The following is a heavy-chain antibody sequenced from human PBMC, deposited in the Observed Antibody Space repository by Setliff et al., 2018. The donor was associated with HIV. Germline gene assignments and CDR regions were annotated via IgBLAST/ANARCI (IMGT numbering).Heavy chain of an antibody. CDR3: ARQPLYNDYDWRSYYFDY. V-gene: IGHV4-39*01. D-gene: IGHD5-12*01. J-gene: IGHJ4*02. CDR1: GGSISSSGPGYY. CDR2: VYHTGST. Sequence: PSETLSLTCTVSGGSISSSGPGYYWGWVRQPPGGGLEWIGSVYHTGSTYYSPSLNSRFTISVDTSKNQFSLKLRSVTAADTAVYYCARQPLYNDYDWRSYYFDYWGQGSLVTVSS.